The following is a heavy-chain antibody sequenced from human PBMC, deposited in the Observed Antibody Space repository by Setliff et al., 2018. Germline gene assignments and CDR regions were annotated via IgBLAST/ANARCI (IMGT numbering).Heavy chain of an antibody. CDR2: ISSSGSTI. CDR3: AKDKYSSGPDAFHI. D-gene: IGHD3-22*01. CDR1: GFTFSSYE. J-gene: IGHJ3*02. V-gene: IGHV3-48*03. Sequence: GGSLRLSCAASGFTFSSYEMNWVRQAPGKGLEWVSYISSSGSTIYYADSVKGRFTISRDNAKNSLYLQMNNLRVEDTAVYYCAKDKYSSGPDAFHIWGQGTMVTVSS.